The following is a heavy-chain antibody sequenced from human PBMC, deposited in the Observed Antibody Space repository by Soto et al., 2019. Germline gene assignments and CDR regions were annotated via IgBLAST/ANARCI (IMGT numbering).Heavy chain of an antibody. Sequence: PGGSLRLSCAASGLTFSSYAMHWVRQTPGKGLEWVAVISSDGSNKYYADSVKGRFTISRDNSKNTLYLQMNSLRAEDAAVYFCASPDSYFEFWGQGTLVTVSS. CDR1: GLTFSSYA. CDR3: ASPDSYFEF. CDR2: ISSDGSNK. J-gene: IGHJ4*02. D-gene: IGHD3-22*01. V-gene: IGHV3-30-3*01.